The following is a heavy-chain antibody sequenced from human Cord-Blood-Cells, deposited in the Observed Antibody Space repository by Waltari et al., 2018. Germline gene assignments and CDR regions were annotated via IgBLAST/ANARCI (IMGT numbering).Heavy chain of an antibody. CDR3: ARDGTPGEWELLKWFDP. Sequence: EVQLVESGGGLVKPGGSLRLSCAASGVTFCSYSMNCLRQSPGTGLEWVSSISSSSSYIYYADSVKGRFTISRDNAKNSLYLQMNSLRAEDTAVYYCARDGTPGEWELLKWFDPWGQGTLVTVSS. V-gene: IGHV3-21*01. D-gene: IGHD1-26*01. CDR2: ISSSSSYI. J-gene: IGHJ5*02. CDR1: GVTFCSYS.